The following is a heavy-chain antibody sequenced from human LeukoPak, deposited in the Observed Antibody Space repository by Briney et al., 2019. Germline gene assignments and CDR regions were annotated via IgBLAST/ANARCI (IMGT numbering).Heavy chain of an antibody. CDR3: ARVEIAMSKSVY. V-gene: IGHV1-18*01. CDR1: GYTFTSYG. J-gene: IGHJ4*02. D-gene: IGHD5-18*01. CDR2: INAYNGNS. Sequence: ASVKVSCKASGYTFTSYGISWVRQAPGQGLEWMGWINAYNGNSNYAQNFQGRVTMTTDTSTSTAYMEMRSLISDATAVYYCARVEIAMSKSVYWGQGTLVTVSS.